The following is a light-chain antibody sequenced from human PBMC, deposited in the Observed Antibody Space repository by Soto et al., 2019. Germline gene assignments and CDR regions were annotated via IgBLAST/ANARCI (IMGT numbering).Light chain of an antibody. Sequence: IRMTQSPSSLSASTGDRVTITCRASQTISSWLAWYQQKPGKAPKLLIYKASTLKSGVPSRFSGSGSGTEFTLTISSLQPDDFATYYCQHYNGYSEAFGQGTKVDIK. CDR2: KAS. CDR1: QTISSW. CDR3: QHYNGYSEA. J-gene: IGKJ1*01. V-gene: IGKV1-5*03.